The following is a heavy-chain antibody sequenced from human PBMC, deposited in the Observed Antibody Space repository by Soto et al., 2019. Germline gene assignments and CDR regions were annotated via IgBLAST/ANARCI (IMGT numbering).Heavy chain of an antibody. J-gene: IGHJ4*02. Sequence: GGSLRLSCAASGFTFSSYGMAWVRQAPGKGLEWVSGISGSDARTYYADSVKGRVTISRDNSKNTLYLQMNNLRAEDTAVYYCAKDRARDDYIWGSYRRSFDYWGQGSLVTVSS. CDR3: AKDRARDDYIWGSYRRSFDY. CDR2: ISGSDART. D-gene: IGHD3-16*02. V-gene: IGHV3-23*01. CDR1: GFTFSSYG.